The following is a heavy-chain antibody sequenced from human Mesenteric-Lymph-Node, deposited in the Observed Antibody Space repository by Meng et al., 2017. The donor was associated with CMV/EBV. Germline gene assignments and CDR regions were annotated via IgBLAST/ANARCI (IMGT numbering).Heavy chain of an antibody. CDR3: AGQRGDSPFAY. CDR2: INPDGSQK. D-gene: IGHD5-18*01. V-gene: IGHV3-7*01. CDR1: GFTFNSYW. Sequence: GGSLRLSCAASGFTFNSYWMTWVRQAPGKGLECVANINPDGSQKYYVDSVKGRFTISRDNAKDSLYLQMNTLRAEDTAMYYRAGQRGDSPFAYWGQGTLVTVSS. J-gene: IGHJ4*02.